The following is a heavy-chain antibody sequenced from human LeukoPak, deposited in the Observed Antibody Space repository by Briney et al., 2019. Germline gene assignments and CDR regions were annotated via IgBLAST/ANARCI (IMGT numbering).Heavy chain of an antibody. CDR1: GFTFSSYG. V-gene: IGHV3-30*18. CDR2: ISYDGSNK. CDR3: AKDMVHNWNDIEDY. J-gene: IGHJ4*02. D-gene: IGHD1-20*01. Sequence: GGSLRLSCAASGFTFSSYGMPWVRQAPGKGLEWVAVISYDGSNKYYADSVKGRFTISRDNSKNTLYLQMNSLRAEDTAVYYCAKDMVHNWNDIEDYWGQGTLVTVSS.